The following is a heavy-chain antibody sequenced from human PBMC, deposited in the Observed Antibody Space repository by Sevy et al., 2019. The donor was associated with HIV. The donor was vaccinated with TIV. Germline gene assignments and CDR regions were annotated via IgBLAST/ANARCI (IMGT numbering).Heavy chain of an antibody. Sequence: GGSLRLSCVVSGLTFDNYGMHWVRAVPGKGLEWVSGISWNSNSKSYADSVKGRFTISRDNAKNSLYLQIDSLRTEETAMYYCAKVGYSWRLGAFDYWGQGTLVTVSS. CDR1: GLTFDNYG. CDR3: AKVGYSWRLGAFDY. CDR2: ISWNSNSK. J-gene: IGHJ4*02. V-gene: IGHV3-9*01. D-gene: IGHD5-18*01.